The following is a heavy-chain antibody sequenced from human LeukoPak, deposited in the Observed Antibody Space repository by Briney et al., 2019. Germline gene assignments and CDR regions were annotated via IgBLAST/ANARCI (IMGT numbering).Heavy chain of an antibody. CDR3: AKAKGIQLWLHSEIDY. CDR1: GFTFSSYA. CDR2: ISGSGGST. D-gene: IGHD5-18*01. Sequence: PGGSLRLSCAASGFTFSSYAMSWVRQAPGKGLEWVSAISGSGGSTYYADSVKGRFTISRDNSKNTLYLQMNSLRAEDTAVYYCAKAKGIQLWLHSEIDYWGQGTLVTVSP. V-gene: IGHV3-23*01. J-gene: IGHJ4*02.